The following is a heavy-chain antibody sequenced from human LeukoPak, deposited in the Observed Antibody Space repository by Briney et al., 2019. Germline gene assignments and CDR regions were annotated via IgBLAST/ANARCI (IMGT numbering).Heavy chain of an antibody. CDR2: ISGSGGST. CDR3: AKDIGRSYHRFDY. CDR1: GFTLSSYA. D-gene: IGHD1-26*01. J-gene: IGHJ4*02. V-gene: IGHV3-23*01. Sequence: PGGSLRLSCAASGFTLSSYAMSWVRQAPGKGLNWVSAISGSGGSTYYADSVKGRFSISRDNSKNTLYLQMNSLRAEDTAVYYSAKDIGRSYHRFDYWGQGTLVTVSS.